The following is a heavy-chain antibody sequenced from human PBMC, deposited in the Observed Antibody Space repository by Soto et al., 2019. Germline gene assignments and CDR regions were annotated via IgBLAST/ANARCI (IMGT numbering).Heavy chain of an antibody. Sequence: SVKVSCKAFGLSFTYSAVQWVRQASGQRLEWIGWIAIGTGNTDYAQKFQERVTITRDTSASTAYMELSSLRSEDTAVYYCARDYATVTTSWRHAFDIWGQGTMVTVSS. D-gene: IGHD4-17*01. CDR2: IAIGTGNT. J-gene: IGHJ3*02. V-gene: IGHV1-58*01. CDR1: GLSFTYSA. CDR3: ARDYATVTTSWRHAFDI.